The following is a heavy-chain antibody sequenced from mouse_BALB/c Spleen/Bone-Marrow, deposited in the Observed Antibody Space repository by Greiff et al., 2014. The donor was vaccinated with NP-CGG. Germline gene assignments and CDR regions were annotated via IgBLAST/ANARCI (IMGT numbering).Heavy chain of an antibody. V-gene: IGHV1S81*02. J-gene: IGHJ1*01. CDR2: INPSNGRT. CDR3: ARWLLQYFDV. CDR1: GYTFTRYW. Sequence: QVHVKQSGAELVKPWASVKLSCKASGYTFTRYWMHWVKQRPGQGLEWIGEINPSNGRTNYNEKFKSKATLTVDKSSNTAYMQLSSLTSEDSAVYYCARWLLQYFDVWGAGTTVTVSS. D-gene: IGHD2-3*01.